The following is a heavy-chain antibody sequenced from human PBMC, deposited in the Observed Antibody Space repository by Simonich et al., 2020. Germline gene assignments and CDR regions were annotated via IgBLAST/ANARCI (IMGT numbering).Heavy chain of an antibody. Sequence: QVQLVQSGGEVKKPGASVKVSCKASGYTLTGYYMHWVLQAPGQGMEWMGWINPNRGGQNYAQKVQGRVTSTRDTSISTAYMELSRLRSDGTAGYYCARGALTGDYYYMDVWGKGTTVTVSS. CDR3: ARGALTGDYYYMDV. J-gene: IGHJ6*03. CDR2: INPNRGGQ. D-gene: IGHD7-27*01. V-gene: IGHV1-2*01. CDR1: GYTLTGYY.